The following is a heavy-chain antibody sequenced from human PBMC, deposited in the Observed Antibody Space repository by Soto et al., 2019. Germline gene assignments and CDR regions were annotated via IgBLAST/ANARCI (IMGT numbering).Heavy chain of an antibody. J-gene: IGHJ5*02. D-gene: IGHD2-15*01. CDR3: ARHVDCSGGSCYPGWFDP. Sequence: LSLTCTVSGGSISSSSYYWGWIRQPPGKGLEWIGSIYYSGSTYYNPSLKSRVTISVDTSKNQFSLKLSSVTAADTAVYYCARHVDCSGGSCYPGWFDPWGQGTLVTVSS. CDR2: IYYSGST. V-gene: IGHV4-39*01. CDR1: GGSISSSSYY.